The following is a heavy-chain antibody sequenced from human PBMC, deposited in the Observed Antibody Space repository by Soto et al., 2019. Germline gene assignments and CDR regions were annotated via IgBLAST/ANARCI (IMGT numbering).Heavy chain of an antibody. V-gene: IGHV3-53*01. CDR1: GFTVSSSY. J-gene: IGHJ4*02. Sequence: GGSLRLSCAVSGFTVSSSYMTWVRQAPGKGLECVSIIYSNGETYYTDSVKGRFTISRDNSKNTLYLQMDSLRTEDTAVYYCAKSKVDGLVYDFWGQGTLVTVSS. CDR2: IYSNGET. D-gene: IGHD2-2*01. CDR3: AKSKVDGLVYDF.